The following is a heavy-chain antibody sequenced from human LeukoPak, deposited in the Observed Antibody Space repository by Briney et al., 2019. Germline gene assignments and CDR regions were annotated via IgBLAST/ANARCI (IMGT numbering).Heavy chain of an antibody. J-gene: IGHJ4*02. D-gene: IGHD6-13*01. CDR2: IYTREST. Sequence: SETLSLTCTVSGGSISSYYWSWVRQPAGKGLEWIGRIYTRESTTYNPSLKSRVTMSVDTSKNQLSLNLNSVTAADTAVYYCARSGYSSSWYVLDPFDYWGQGTLVTVSS. CDR3: ARSGYSSSWYVLDPFDY. V-gene: IGHV4-4*07. CDR1: GGSISSYY.